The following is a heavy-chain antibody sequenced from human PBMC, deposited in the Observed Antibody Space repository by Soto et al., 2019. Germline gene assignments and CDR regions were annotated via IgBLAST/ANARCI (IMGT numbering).Heavy chain of an antibody. Sequence: SETLSLTCAVYGGSFSGYYWSGIRQPPGKGLEWIGEINHSGSTNYNPSLKSRVTISVDTSKNQFSLKLSSVTAADTAVYYCARGLGNSSSWKNYYYYMDVWGKGTTVTVSS. J-gene: IGHJ6*03. D-gene: IGHD6-13*01. V-gene: IGHV4-34*01. CDR2: INHSGST. CDR3: ARGLGNSSSWKNYYYYMDV. CDR1: GGSFSGYY.